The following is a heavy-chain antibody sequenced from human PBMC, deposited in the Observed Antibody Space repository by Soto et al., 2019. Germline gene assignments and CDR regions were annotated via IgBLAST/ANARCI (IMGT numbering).Heavy chain of an antibody. CDR2: IYPGDSDT. CDR1: GYSFTSYW. V-gene: IGHV5-51*01. D-gene: IGHD3-9*01. Sequence: GESLKISCKGSGYSFTSYWIGWVRQMPGKGLEWMGIIYPGDSDTRYSPSFQGQVTISADKSISTAYLQWSSLKASDTAMYYWASDADYDILTGHVRGAFDIWGQGTMVTVSS. J-gene: IGHJ3*02. CDR3: ASDADYDILTGHVRGAFDI.